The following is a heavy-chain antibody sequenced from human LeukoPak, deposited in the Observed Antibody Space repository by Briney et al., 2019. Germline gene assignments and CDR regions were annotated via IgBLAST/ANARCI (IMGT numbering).Heavy chain of an antibody. CDR1: GYSFTSYW. D-gene: IGHD4-23*01. Sequence: GESLKISCKGSGYSFTSYWIGWVRQMPGKGLEWMGIIYPGDSDTRYSPSFQGQVTTSADKSISTAYLQWSSLKASDTAMYYCATAPDYGGNFYYFDYWGQGTLVTVSS. CDR3: ATAPDYGGNFYYFDY. J-gene: IGHJ4*02. CDR2: IYPGDSDT. V-gene: IGHV5-51*01.